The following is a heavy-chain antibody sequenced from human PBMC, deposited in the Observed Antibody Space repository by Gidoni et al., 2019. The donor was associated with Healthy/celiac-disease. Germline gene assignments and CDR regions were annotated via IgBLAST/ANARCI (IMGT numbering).Heavy chain of an antibody. CDR2: IEPRDSYT. D-gene: IGHD5-18*01. CDR3: ARRTAMETYYYYGMDV. CDR1: AYSFTSYW. V-gene: IGHV5-10-1*03. J-gene: IGHJ6*02. Sequence: EMQLVQSGAEVKKRGESRRISCKRSAYSFTSYWISWVRQLTGKGLEWMGRIEPRDSYTNYSPYFQGHVTISADKSISTAYLQWSSLKASDTAMYYCARRTAMETYYYYGMDVWGQGTTVTVSS.